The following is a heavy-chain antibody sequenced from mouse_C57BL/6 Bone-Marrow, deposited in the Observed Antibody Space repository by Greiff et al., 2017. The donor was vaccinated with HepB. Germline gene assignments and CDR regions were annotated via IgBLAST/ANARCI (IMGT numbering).Heavy chain of an antibody. D-gene: IGHD2-12*01. CDR1: GYTFTSYW. CDR3: TTGLYDGGSVDY. Sequence: VQLQQSGTVLARPGASVKMSCKTSGYTFTSYWMHWVKQRPGQGLEWIGAIYPGNSDTSYNQKFKGKAKLTAVTSASTAYMELSSLTNEDSAVYYCTTGLYDGGSVDYWGQGTSVTVSS. V-gene: IGHV1-5*01. CDR2: IYPGNSDT. J-gene: IGHJ4*01.